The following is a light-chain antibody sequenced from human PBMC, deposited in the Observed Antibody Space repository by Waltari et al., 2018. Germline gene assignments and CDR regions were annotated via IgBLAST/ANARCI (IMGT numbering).Light chain of an antibody. Sequence: SSELTQDPAVSVAMGQTVRIPCQGDSLRSYYASWYQQRPGQAPILVMYDKNNRPPGVPDRCSGASSDNTASLTITGAQAEDEASYYCHSRDASGVGGSFGGGTKLTVL. CDR3: HSRDASGVGGS. CDR1: SLRSYY. CDR2: DKN. V-gene: IGLV3-19*01. J-gene: IGLJ2*01.